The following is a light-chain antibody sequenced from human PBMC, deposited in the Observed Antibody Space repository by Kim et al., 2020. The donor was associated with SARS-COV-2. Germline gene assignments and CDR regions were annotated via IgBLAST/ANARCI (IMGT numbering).Light chain of an antibody. J-gene: IGLJ2*01. CDR2: RDR. V-gene: IGLV3-9*01. Sequence: SYELTQPLSVSVALGQTARITCGGNNIGSKNVHWYQQKPGQAPVLVIYRDRNRPSGIPEQISGSNSGNTATLTISRAQAGDEADYYCPVWDGTTLIFGGG. CDR1: NIGSKN. CDR3: PVWDGTTLI.